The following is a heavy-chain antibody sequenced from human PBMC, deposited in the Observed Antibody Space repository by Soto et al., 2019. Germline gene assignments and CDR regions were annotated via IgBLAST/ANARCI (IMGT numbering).Heavy chain of an antibody. D-gene: IGHD2-15*01. Sequence: QLQLQESGPGLVKPSETLSLTCTASGGSISSSSYYWGWIRQPPGKGLEWIGSIYYSGSTYYNPSLKSRVXXXVXXSKNQSSLKLSSVTAADTAVYYCARHTPAISISDHWGQGTLVTVSS. J-gene: IGHJ4*02. V-gene: IGHV4-39*01. CDR1: GGSISSSSYY. CDR2: IYYSGST. CDR3: ARHTPAISISDH.